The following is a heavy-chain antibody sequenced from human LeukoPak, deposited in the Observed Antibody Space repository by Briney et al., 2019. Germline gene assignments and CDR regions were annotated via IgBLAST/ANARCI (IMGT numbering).Heavy chain of an antibody. V-gene: IGHV4-38-2*02. Sequence: SETLSLTCAVSGYSISSGYYWGWIRQPPGKGLEWIGSIYHSGSTYYNPSLKSRVTMSVDTSKNQFSLKLSSVTAADTAVYYCARDGTVTMVRGVIGAFDIWGQGTMVTVSS. J-gene: IGHJ3*02. CDR2: IYHSGST. CDR3: ARDGTVTMVRGVIGAFDI. CDR1: GYSISSGYY. D-gene: IGHD3-10*01.